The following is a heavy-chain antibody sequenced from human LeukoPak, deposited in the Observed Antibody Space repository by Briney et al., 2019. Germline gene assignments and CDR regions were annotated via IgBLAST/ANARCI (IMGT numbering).Heavy chain of an antibody. V-gene: IGHV3-15*01. CDR3: SKIGTGFDN. CDR1: GFTLNKAW. Sequence: GGSLRLSCEVSGFTLNKAWMTWVRQAPGKGLEWVGRIKRKSDGGTTGYAVPVKGRFTISRDDSKNTLYLQMNSLKNEDTAVYFCSKIGTGFDNWGQGTLVTVSS. D-gene: IGHD3-10*01. CDR2: IKRKSDGGTT. J-gene: IGHJ4*02.